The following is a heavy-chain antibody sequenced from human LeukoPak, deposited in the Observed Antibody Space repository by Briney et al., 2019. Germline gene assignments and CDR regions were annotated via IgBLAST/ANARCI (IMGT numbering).Heavy chain of an antibody. J-gene: IGHJ5*02. Sequence: GGSLTLSCAVSGFTVSSNYMSWVRQAPGKGLEWVSVIYSGGSTYYADSVKGRFTISRDNSKNTLYLQMNSLRAEDTAVYYCARDVAVAGYNWFDPWGQGTLVTVSS. V-gene: IGHV3-53*01. D-gene: IGHD6-19*01. CDR3: ARDVAVAGYNWFDP. CDR2: IYSGGST. CDR1: GFTVSSNY.